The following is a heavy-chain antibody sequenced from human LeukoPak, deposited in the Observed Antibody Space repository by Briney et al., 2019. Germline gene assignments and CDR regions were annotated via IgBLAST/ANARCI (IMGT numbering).Heavy chain of an antibody. J-gene: IGHJ4*02. CDR2: ISYDGSNK. CDR3: ARDRYYYDSSGYYSPPY. V-gene: IGHV3-30-3*01. CDR1: GFTFSSYA. Sequence: GGSLRLSCAASGFTFSSYAMHWVRQAPDKGLEWVAVISYDGSNKYYADSVKGRFTISRDNSKNTLYLQMNSLRAEDTAMYYCARDRYYYDSSGYYSPPYWGQGTLVTVSS. D-gene: IGHD3-22*01.